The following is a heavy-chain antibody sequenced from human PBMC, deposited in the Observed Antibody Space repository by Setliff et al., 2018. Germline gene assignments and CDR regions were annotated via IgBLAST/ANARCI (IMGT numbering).Heavy chain of an antibody. D-gene: IGHD6-6*01. J-gene: IGHJ4*02. Sequence: SETLSLTCAASGGTFTYYYWTWIRQPPGKGLEWIGEINHSGSTNYNPSLKSRVTMSIDTSKNQFSLNLRYVTAADTAVYYCARGRNVAIRLLDSWGQGNLVTV. V-gene: IGHV4-34*01. CDR1: GGTFTYYY. CDR3: ARGRNVAIRLLDS. CDR2: INHSGST.